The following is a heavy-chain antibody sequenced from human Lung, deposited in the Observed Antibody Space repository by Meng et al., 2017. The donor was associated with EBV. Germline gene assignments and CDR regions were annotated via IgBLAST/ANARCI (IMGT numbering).Heavy chain of an antibody. J-gene: IGHJ4*02. D-gene: IGHD3-22*01. CDR3: ARDPAQEDFDTSGYLYDY. Sequence: QVQLQQWGAGLLKPSETLSLPCAVYGGSFSGNFWSWIRQSPGKGLEWIGEIHHSGSTNYNPSLKNRVTISLDTSKKQFSLQLTSVTAADTAVYFCARDPAQEDFDTSGYLYDYWGPGTLVTVSS. CDR2: IHHSGST. V-gene: IGHV4-34*01. CDR1: GGSFSGNF.